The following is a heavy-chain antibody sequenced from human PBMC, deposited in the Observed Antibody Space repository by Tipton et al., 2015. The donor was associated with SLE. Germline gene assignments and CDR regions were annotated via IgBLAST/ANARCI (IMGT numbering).Heavy chain of an antibody. D-gene: IGHD3-16*01. Sequence: GSLRLSCAASGFTVSSNYMSWVRQAPGKGLEWVSVIYSGGSTYYADSVKGRFTISRDNSKNTLYLQMNSLRAEDTAVYYCARDGKVGGQANFDYWGQGTLVTVSS. CDR3: ARDGKVGGQANFDY. V-gene: IGHV3-53*01. CDR1: GFTVSSNY. CDR2: IYSGGST. J-gene: IGHJ4*02.